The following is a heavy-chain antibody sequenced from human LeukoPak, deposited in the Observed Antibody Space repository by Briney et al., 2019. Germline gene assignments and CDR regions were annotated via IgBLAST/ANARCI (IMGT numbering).Heavy chain of an antibody. CDR1: GGSISRYY. Sequence: SQTLSLTCSVSGGSISRYYWSWIRQPVGKGLEWIGRIYSSGSTNYNPSLASRLTMSVDTSKNQFSLKVTSVTAADTAVYYCARDSASTGRYFDLWGRGTLITVSS. D-gene: IGHD5/OR15-5a*01. CDR3: ARDSASTGRYFDL. J-gene: IGHJ2*01. V-gene: IGHV4-4*07. CDR2: IYSSGST.